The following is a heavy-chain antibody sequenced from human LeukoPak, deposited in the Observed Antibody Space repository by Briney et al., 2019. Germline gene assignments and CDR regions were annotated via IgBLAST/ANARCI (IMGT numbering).Heavy chain of an antibody. D-gene: IGHD6-19*01. Sequence: SETLSLTCAVSGYSISSGYYWGWIRQAPGKGLEWIGSIYHSGSTYYNPSLKSRVTISVDTSKNQFSLKLSSVTAADTAVYYCARKYSSGWYYYFDYWGQGTLVTVSS. J-gene: IGHJ4*02. CDR3: ARKYSSGWYYYFDY. CDR2: IYHSGST. V-gene: IGHV4-38-2*01. CDR1: GYSISSGYY.